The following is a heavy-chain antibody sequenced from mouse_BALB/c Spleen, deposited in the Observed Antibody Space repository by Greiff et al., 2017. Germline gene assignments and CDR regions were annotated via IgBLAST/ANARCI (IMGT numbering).Heavy chain of an antibody. CDR3: VRHEYEYDVGYAMDY. J-gene: IGHJ4*01. V-gene: IGHV10-1*02. CDR2: IRSKSNNYAT. D-gene: IGHD2-4*01. Sequence: EVKVVESGGGLVQPKGSLKLSCAASGFTFNTYAMNWVRQAPGKGLEWVARIRSKSNNYATYYADSVKDRFTISRDDSQSMLYLQMNNVKTEDTAMYYCVRHEYEYDVGYAMDYWGQGTSVTVSS. CDR1: GFTFNTYA.